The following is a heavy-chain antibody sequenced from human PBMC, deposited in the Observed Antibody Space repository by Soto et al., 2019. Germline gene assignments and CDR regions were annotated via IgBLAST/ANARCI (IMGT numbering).Heavy chain of an antibody. V-gene: IGHV1-3*01. CDR1: GYTFTSYA. J-gene: IGHJ3*02. D-gene: IGHD3-22*01. Sequence: ASVKVSCKASGYTFTSYAMHWVRQAPGQRLEWMGWINAGNGNTKYSQKFQGRVTITRDTSASTAYMELSSLRSEDTAVYYCARDRYDSSGYWSRPDAFDIWGQGTMVTVSS. CDR3: ARDRYDSSGYWSRPDAFDI. CDR2: INAGNGNT.